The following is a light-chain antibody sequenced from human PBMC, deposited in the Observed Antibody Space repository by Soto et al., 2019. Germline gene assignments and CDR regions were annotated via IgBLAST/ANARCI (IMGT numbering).Light chain of an antibody. Sequence: EIVLTQSPGTLSLSPGERATLSCRASQSVSSSYLAWYQQKPGQAPRLLIYGASSRATGIPDRFSGSGSGTDFTLTISRLEPEDFAVYYCQQYGSSPQTFGPGTKCIS. CDR3: QQYGSSPQT. CDR2: GAS. V-gene: IGKV3-20*01. J-gene: IGKJ3*01. CDR1: QSVSSSY.